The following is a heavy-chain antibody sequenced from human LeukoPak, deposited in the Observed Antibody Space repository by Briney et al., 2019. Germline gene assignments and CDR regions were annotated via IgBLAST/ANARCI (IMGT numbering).Heavy chain of an antibody. J-gene: IGHJ5*02. Sequence: ASVKVSCKASRGTFSSYAISWVRQAPGQGLEWMGGIIPIFGTANYAQKFQGRVKITADESTSTAYMELSSLRSDDTAVYYCARDRRGRYCSSISCYLGCFDPWGQGTLVTVSS. CDR1: RGTFSSYA. V-gene: IGHV1-69*01. CDR2: IIPIFGTA. D-gene: IGHD2-2*01. CDR3: ARDRRGRYCSSISCYLGCFDP.